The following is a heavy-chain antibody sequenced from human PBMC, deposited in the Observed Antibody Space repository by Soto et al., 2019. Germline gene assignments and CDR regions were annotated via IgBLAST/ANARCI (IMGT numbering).Heavy chain of an antibody. J-gene: IGHJ6*02. CDR1: GGSISSSSYY. Sequence: QLQLQESGPGLVKPSETLSLTCTVSGGSISSSSYYWGWIRQPPGKGLEWIGSIYYSGSTYYNPSLTSRVPIAVDTSKNQFSLKLSSVTAADTAVYYCGGSGFYYYYYYGMDVWGQGTTVTVSS. CDR2: IYYSGST. D-gene: IGHD1-26*01. CDR3: GGSGFYYYYYYGMDV. V-gene: IGHV4-39*01.